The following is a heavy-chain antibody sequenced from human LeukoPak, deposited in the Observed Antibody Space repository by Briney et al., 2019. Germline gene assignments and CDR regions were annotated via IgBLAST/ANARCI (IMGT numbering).Heavy chain of an antibody. Sequence: GGSLRLSCAASGFTFTNAWMSWVRQAPGKGLEWLAVIWYDGSNKYYADSVKGRFTMSRDNSRNILYLQMNSLRAEDTAVYYCARDTEVDCSTTSCFPFDFWGQGTLVTVSS. CDR2: IWYDGSNK. V-gene: IGHV3-33*08. J-gene: IGHJ4*02. D-gene: IGHD2-2*01. CDR3: ARDTEVDCSTTSCFPFDF. CDR1: GFTFTNAW.